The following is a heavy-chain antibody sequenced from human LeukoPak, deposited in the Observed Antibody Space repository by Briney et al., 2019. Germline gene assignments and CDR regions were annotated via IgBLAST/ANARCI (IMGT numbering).Heavy chain of an antibody. Sequence: GESLKISCKGSGYSFTSYWIGWVRQMPGKGLEWMGIIYPGDSDTRYSPSFQGQVTISADKSISTAYLQWSSLKASDTAMYYCATLQLVGYCSSTSCYRVSWFDPWGQGTLVTVSS. D-gene: IGHD2-2*02. CDR3: ATLQLVGYCSSTSCYRVSWFDP. CDR2: IYPGDSDT. CDR1: GYSFTSYW. V-gene: IGHV5-51*01. J-gene: IGHJ5*02.